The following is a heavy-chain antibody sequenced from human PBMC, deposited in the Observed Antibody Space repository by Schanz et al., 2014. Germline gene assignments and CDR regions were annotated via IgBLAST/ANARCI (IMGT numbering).Heavy chain of an antibody. Sequence: EGQLAESGGGLVQPGGSPRLSCAVSGFTVSSNHMSWVRQAPGKGLEWVSALSGSGGSTYYADSVKGRFTISRDNSKNTLYLQMNSLRTEDTAVYYCASPSGYSDYGTYFDFWGQGTLVTVSS. J-gene: IGHJ4*02. D-gene: IGHD5-12*01. CDR2: LSGSGGST. CDR3: ASPSGYSDYGTYFDF. V-gene: IGHV3-66*02. CDR1: GFTVSSNH.